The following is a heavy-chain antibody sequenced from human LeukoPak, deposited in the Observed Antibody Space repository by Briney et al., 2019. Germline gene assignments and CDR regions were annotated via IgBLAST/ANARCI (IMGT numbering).Heavy chain of an antibody. CDR3: ARAVDKGTGYYMDF. CDR2: ILFDGSKK. J-gene: IGHJ4*02. CDR1: GFTFSHHG. V-gene: IGHV3-30*02. Sequence: GGSLRLSCAASGFTFSHHGMHWVRQAPGKGLEWVAFILFDGSKKYFVDSVKGRFTISRDNSKNAVSLQMNNLRAEDTAMYYCARAVDKGTGYYMDFWGQGTLVTVSS. D-gene: IGHD3-22*01.